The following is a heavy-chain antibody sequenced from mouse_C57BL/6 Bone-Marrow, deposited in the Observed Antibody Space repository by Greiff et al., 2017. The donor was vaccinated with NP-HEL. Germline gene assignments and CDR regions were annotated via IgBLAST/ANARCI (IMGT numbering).Heavy chain of an antibody. Sequence: QVQLQQSGAELVRPGTSVKVSCKASGYAFTNYLIEWVKQRPGQGLEWIGVINPGSGGTNYNEKFKGKATLTADKSSSTAYLQLSSLTSEDAAVYCCAILCRRGFNAMDYWGQGTSVTVSS. J-gene: IGHJ4*01. V-gene: IGHV1-54*01. D-gene: IGHD1-1*02. CDR2: INPGSGGT. CDR1: GYAFTNYL. CDR3: AILCRRGFNAMDY.